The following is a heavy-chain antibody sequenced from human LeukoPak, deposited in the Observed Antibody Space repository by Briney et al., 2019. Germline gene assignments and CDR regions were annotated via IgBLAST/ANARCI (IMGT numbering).Heavy chain of an antibody. CDR1: GYTFTSYG. D-gene: IGHD6-6*01. CDR3: ARDRGAYSSSSLGRFDP. CDR2: ISAYNGNT. Sequence: ASVKVSCKASGYTFTSYGISWVRQAPGRGLEWMGWISAYNGNTNYAQKLQGRVTMTTDTSTSTAYMELRSLRSDDTAVYYCARDRGAYSSSSLGRFDPWGQGTLVTVSS. V-gene: IGHV1-18*01. J-gene: IGHJ5*02.